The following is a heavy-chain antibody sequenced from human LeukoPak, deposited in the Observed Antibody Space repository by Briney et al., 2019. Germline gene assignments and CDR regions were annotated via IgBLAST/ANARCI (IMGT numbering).Heavy chain of an antibody. J-gene: IGHJ3*02. CDR1: GFTFSSYA. V-gene: IGHV3-23*01. CDR2: ISGSGGST. Sequence: GGSLRLSCAASGFTFSSYALTWVRQAPGKGLEWVSTISGSGGSTYYADSVKGRFTISRDNSKNTLYLQMNSLRAEDTAVYYCAKVPWGTRVDAFDIWGQGTLVTVSS. D-gene: IGHD2-2*01. CDR3: AKVPWGTRVDAFDI.